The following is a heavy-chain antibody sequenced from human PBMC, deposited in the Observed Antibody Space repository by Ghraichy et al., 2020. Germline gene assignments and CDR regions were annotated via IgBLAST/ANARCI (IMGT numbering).Heavy chain of an antibody. CDR1: GFTFNNYA. Sequence: GGSLRLTCAASGFTFNNYAVGWVRQAPGKGLESVSAISGSAGRAYYSDSVTGRFTISRDNSKNTLYLQMNSLRVEDTAIYYCAKYCGGDCWRGGYAFDIWDKRTMVTASS. CDR2: ISGSAGRA. D-gene: IGHD2-21*02. CDR3: AKYCGGDCWRGGYAFDI. V-gene: IGHV3-23*01. J-gene: IGHJ3*02.